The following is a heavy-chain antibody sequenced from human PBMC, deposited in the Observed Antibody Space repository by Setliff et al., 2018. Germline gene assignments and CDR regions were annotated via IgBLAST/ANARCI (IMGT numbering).Heavy chain of an antibody. CDR1: GFTFSSYA. CDR2: ISTSGVST. Sequence: GGSLRLSCAASGFTFSSYAMSWVRQAPGKGLEWVSTISTSGVSTYYADSVKGRFTTSRDNSKNTLYLQMNTLRAEDTAVYYCGSRPEYGMDVWGQGTTVTVSS. J-gene: IGHJ6*02. CDR3: GSRPEYGMDV. V-gene: IGHV3-23*01.